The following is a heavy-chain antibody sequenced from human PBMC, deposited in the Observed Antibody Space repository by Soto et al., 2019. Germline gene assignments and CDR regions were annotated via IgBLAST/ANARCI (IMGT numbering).Heavy chain of an antibody. Sequence: QVQLQESGPGLVKPSGTLSLTCAVSGGSISGSNWWSWVRQPPGKGLEWIGEIYHGGSTNYNPSLKRRVAISVDKSKNQFSLRLSSVTATDTAVYYCARVAGAYFGMDVWGQGTTVTVSS. J-gene: IGHJ6*02. D-gene: IGHD3-10*01. CDR2: IYHGGST. V-gene: IGHV4-4*02. CDR1: GGSISGSNW. CDR3: ARVAGAYFGMDV.